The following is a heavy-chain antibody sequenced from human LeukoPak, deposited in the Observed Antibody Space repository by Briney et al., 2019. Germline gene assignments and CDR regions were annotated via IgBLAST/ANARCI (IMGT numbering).Heavy chain of an antibody. D-gene: IGHD6-6*01. Sequence: AGGSLRLSCAASGFTFSSYAMSWVRQAPGKGLEWVSAITSRGGGTYYADSVKGRFTISRDNSKSTLYLQMNSLGVDDTALYYCATRIEQQLVPGGQGTLVTVSS. V-gene: IGHV3-23*01. CDR1: GFTFSSYA. CDR2: ITSRGGGT. J-gene: IGHJ4*02. CDR3: ATRIEQQLVP.